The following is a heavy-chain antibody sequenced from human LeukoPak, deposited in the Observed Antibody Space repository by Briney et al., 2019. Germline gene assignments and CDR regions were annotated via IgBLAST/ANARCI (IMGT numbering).Heavy chain of an antibody. V-gene: IGHV1-69*15. CDR1: GGTFSSYV. CDR2: IIPIFGTA. D-gene: IGHD1-26*01. CDR3: ARGWELLNYFDY. Sequence: SVKVSCKASGGTFSSYVISWVRQAPGQGLEWMGRIIPIFGTANYAQKFQGRVTITADESTSTAYMELSSLRSEDTAVYYCARGWELLNYFDYWGQGTLVTVSS. J-gene: IGHJ4*02.